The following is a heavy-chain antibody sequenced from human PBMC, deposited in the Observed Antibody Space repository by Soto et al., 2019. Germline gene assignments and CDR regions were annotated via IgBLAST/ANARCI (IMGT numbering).Heavy chain of an antibody. CDR2: IRSKDYGGTT. D-gene: IGHD3-9*01. CDR3: TRAYDILTGTSPVDY. CDR1: GDYA. V-gene: IGHV3-49*03. J-gene: IGHJ4*02. Sequence: GDYAMSWFRRAPGKGLEWVGFIRSKDYGGTTEYAASVKGRFTISRDDSKSIAYLQMNSLKTEDTAVYYCTRAYDILTGTSPVDYWGQGTLVTVSS.